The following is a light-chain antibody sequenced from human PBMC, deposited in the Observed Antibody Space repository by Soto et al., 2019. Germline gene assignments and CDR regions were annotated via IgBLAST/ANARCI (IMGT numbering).Light chain of an antibody. CDR3: YSATDTNWV. J-gene: IGLJ7*01. CDR1: LLTKKY. CDR2: KDS. V-gene: IGLV3-27*01. Sequence: SYELTQPSSVSVSPGQTARITCSGNLLTKKYVRWFQQKPGQAPVLVIYKDSERPSGIPERFSGSSSGTTVSLTISGAQLEDEADYCCYSATDTNWVFGGGTQLTVL.